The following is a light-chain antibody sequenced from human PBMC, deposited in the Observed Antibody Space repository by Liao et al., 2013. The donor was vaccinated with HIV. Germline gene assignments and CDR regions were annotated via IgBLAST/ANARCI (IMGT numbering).Light chain of an antibody. CDR3: QVWDTSSAHQV. J-gene: IGLJ3*02. CDR1: RLGDKY. Sequence: DELTQPPSVSVSPGQTASITCSGNRLGDKYASWYQQKPGQAPVLVISHDTDRPSGIPARFSASNSGNTATLTISRVEAGDEADYYCQVWDTSSAHQVFGGGTKLTVL. V-gene: IGLV3-21*04. CDR2: HDT.